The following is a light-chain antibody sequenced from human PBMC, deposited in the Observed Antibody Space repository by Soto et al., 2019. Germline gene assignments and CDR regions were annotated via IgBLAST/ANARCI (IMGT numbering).Light chain of an antibody. V-gene: IGLV3-21*02. CDR3: QVWDSSSDHHYV. Sequence: SYELTQAPSVSVAPGQAASITCGGNNFGTKRVNWYQQKPGQAPVLVLYDDSDRPSGTPARFFGSNSGNTATLTIISVEAGDEADYYCQVWDSSSDHHYVFGAGTKVTVL. CDR2: DDS. CDR1: NFGTKR. J-gene: IGLJ1*01.